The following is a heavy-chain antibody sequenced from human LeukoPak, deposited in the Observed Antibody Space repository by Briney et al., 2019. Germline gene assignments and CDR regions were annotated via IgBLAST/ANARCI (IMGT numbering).Heavy chain of an antibody. CDR3: ARFLKGCTTTYCYARFDY. D-gene: IGHD2-2*01. J-gene: IGHJ4*02. CDR2: INPSGGNT. V-gene: IGHV1-46*01. CDR1: VYSFTSYY. Sequence: ASVKVSCTASVYSFTSYYIHWVWQAPGQGLEWMGIINPSGGNTNYAQKFQGRVTMTRETSTSTIYMELSSLRSEDTAVYYCARFLKGCTTTYCYARFDYWRQGTLVTVSS.